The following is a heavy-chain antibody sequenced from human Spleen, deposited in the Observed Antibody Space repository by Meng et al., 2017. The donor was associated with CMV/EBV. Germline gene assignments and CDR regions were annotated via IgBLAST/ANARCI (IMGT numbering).Heavy chain of an antibody. D-gene: IGHD1-26*01. V-gene: IGHV4-34*01. Sequence: AVDGASDSGYYWTWIRQSPVKGLEWIGDINHTGGTNYNPSLKNRVTISMDVSTRQFSLKLTSVTAADTAVYYCARGAPIVGASTLDYWGQGTLVTVSS. CDR3: ARGAPIVGASTLDY. CDR2: INHTGGT. CDR1: GASDSGYY. J-gene: IGHJ4*02.